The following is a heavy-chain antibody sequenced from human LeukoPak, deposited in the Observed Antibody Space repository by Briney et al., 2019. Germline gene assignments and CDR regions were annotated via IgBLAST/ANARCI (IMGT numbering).Heavy chain of an antibody. CDR1: GVSISSYY. CDR2: IYRSGST. J-gene: IGHJ5*02. V-gene: IGHV4-4*07. Sequence: SETLSLTCTVSGVSISSYYWSWIRQPAGKGLEWIWLIYRSGSTNYNPSLKSRPTISVHKSKNQFSLKLSSLTAADTAVYDCARDLDLNTRVCYYAWFDPWGQGTLVTVSS. D-gene: IGHD3-22*01. CDR3: ARDLDLNTRVCYYAWFDP.